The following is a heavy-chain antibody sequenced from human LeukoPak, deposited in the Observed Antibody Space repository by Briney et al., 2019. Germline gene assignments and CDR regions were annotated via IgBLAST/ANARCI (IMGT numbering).Heavy chain of an antibody. V-gene: IGHV4-59*01. Sequence: SGTLSLTCTVSGGSISSYYWSWIRQPPGKGLEWIWYIYYSGSTNYNPSLKSRVTISVDTSKNQFSLKLSSVTAADTAVYYCARARSGAFDIWGQGTMVTVSS. CDR3: ARARSGAFDI. CDR2: IYYSGST. D-gene: IGHD3-10*01. CDR1: GGSISSYY. J-gene: IGHJ3*02.